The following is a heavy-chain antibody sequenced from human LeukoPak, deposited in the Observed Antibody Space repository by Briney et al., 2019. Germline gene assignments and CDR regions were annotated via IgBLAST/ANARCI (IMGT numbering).Heavy chain of an antibody. D-gene: IGHD3-10*01. V-gene: IGHV3-23*01. J-gene: IGHJ4*02. Sequence: GGSLRLSCAASGFTFNIYTMTCVRQAPGKGLEWVSVISGSGFSTYYADSVKGRFTISRDNSKNTLYLQMNSLRAEDTAIYYCAKDWGGDTLVRGFDYWGQGTLVTVSS. CDR3: AKDWGGDTLVRGFDY. CDR2: ISGSGFST. CDR1: GFTFNIYT.